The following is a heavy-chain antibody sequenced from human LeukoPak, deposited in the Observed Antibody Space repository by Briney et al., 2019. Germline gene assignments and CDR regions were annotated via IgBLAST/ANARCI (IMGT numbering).Heavy chain of an antibody. Sequence: GGSLRLSCAASGFTFDDYAMHWVRQAPGKGLEWVSGISWNSGSIVYADSVKGRFTISRDNAKNSLYLQMNSLRAEDTALYYCAKDLELEDYWGQGTLVTVSS. CDR3: AKDLELEDY. CDR1: GFTFDDYA. D-gene: IGHD1-7*01. J-gene: IGHJ4*02. CDR2: ISWNSGSI. V-gene: IGHV3-9*01.